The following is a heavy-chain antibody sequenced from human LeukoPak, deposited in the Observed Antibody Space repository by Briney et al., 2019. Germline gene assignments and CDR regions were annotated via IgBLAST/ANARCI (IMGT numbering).Heavy chain of an antibody. CDR1: GFTFSTYA. V-gene: IGHV3-23*01. Sequence: GGSLRLACAASGFTFSTYAMTWVRQAPGKGLEWVSGISGIGGTTYYAASVKGRFTISRDKSRNTLFLQMNSLRAEDTALYYCAKALGYSGYDFPDYWGQGTLVSAPS. CDR3: AKALGYSGYDFPDY. J-gene: IGHJ4*02. CDR2: ISGIGGTT. D-gene: IGHD5-12*01.